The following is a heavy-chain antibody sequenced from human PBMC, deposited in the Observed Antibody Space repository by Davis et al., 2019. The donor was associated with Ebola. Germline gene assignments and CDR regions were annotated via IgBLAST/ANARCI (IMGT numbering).Heavy chain of an antibody. Sequence: GESLKISCAASGFTFSSFGMHWVRQAPGKGLEWVSAISGSGGSTYYADSVKGRFTISRDNSKNTLYLQMDSLRAEDTALYYCARRDTVSYYGLDVWGKGTTVTVSS. D-gene: IGHD4-17*01. CDR1: GFTFSSFG. CDR3: ARRDTVSYYGLDV. J-gene: IGHJ6*04. V-gene: IGHV3-23*01. CDR2: ISGSGGST.